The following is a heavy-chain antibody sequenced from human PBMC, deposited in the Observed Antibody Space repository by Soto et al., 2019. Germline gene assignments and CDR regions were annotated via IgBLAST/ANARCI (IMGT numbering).Heavy chain of an antibody. CDR2: IYYSGST. D-gene: IGHD3-10*01. CDR1: GGSISSSSYY. CDR3: ARDRRLPYGSGSSVDG. V-gene: IGHV4-39*07. J-gene: IGHJ4*02. Sequence: SGTLSLTCTVSGGSISSSSYYWGWIRQPPGKGLEWIGYIYYSGSTYYNPSLKSRVTISVDTSKNQFSLKLSSVTAADTAVYYCARDRRLPYGSGSSVDGWSQGTLVTVSS.